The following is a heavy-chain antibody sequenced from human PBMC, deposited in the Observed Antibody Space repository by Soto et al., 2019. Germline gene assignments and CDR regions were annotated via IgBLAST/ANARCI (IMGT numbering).Heavy chain of an antibody. J-gene: IGHJ5*02. V-gene: IGHV4-4*02. CDR3: AREPSSIAAAGTSLVWWFDP. CDR1: GGSISSSNW. D-gene: IGHD6-13*01. CDR2: IYHSGST. Sequence: QLQLQESGPGLVKPSETLSLTCTVSGGSISSSNWWSWVRQPPGKGLEWIGEIYHSGSTNYNPSLKSRVTISVDKSKNQFSLKLSSVTAADTAVYYCAREPSSIAAAGTSLVWWFDPWGQGTLVTVSS.